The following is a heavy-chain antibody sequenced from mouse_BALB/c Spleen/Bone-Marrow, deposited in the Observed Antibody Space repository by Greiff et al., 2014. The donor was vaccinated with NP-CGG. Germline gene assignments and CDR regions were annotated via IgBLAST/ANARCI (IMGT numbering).Heavy chain of an antibody. J-gene: IGHJ2*01. CDR1: GFDFSRYW. CDR2: INPESSTI. D-gene: IGHD1-1*01. V-gene: IGHV4-1*02. CDR3: ARLGYYGYFAD. Sequence: EVKLVESGGGLAQPGGSLKFSCAASGFDFSRYWLSWVRQAQGKGLAWIGEINPESSTINYAPSLKYKFIISRDNAKNTLYLQMNKVRSEDTALYYCARLGYYGYFADWGQGTTLTVSS.